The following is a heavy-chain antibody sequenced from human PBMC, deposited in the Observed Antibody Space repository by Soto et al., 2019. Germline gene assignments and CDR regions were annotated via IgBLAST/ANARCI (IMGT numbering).Heavy chain of an antibody. Sequence: PSETLSLTCTVSGGYISSYYWSWIRQPPGKGLEWIGYIYYSGGTNYNPSLKSRVTISVDTSKNQFSLKLSSVTAADTAVYYCARQELWFGEPGWFDPWGQGTLVTVSS. V-gene: IGHV4-59*08. CDR2: IYYSGGT. D-gene: IGHD3-10*01. CDR1: GGYISSYY. CDR3: ARQELWFGEPGWFDP. J-gene: IGHJ5*02.